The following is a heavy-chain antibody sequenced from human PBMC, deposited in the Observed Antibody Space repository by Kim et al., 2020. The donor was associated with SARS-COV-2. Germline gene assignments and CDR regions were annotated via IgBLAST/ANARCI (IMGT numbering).Heavy chain of an antibody. Sequence: SETLSLTCYVSGYSITTVSSYWGWIRQSTGMGLEWIGSIYHTGSTYYNPSLKRRVTLSVATSKNHFSLHMNSVTAADTPDFSCARAWFGELFPGCFDPWG. J-gene: IGHJ5*02. V-gene: IGHV4-39*02. CDR1: GYSITTVSSY. CDR3: ARAWFGELFPGCFDP. D-gene: IGHD3-10*01. CDR2: IYHTGST.